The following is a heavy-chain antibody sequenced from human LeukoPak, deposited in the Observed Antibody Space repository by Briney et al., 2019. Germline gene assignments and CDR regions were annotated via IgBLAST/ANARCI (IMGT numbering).Heavy chain of an antibody. V-gene: IGHV4-59*01. J-gene: IGHJ4*02. CDR2: IYYTGST. D-gene: IGHD6-13*01. Sequence: SETLSLTCTVSGVSSSSYYWSWIRQPPGKGLEWIGYIYYTGSTNYNPSLKNRVTISIDTSKNQFSLKLTSVTAADTAVYYCASGAAAGTMPLYWGQGTLVTVSS. CDR3: ASGAAAGTMPLY. CDR1: GVSSSSYY.